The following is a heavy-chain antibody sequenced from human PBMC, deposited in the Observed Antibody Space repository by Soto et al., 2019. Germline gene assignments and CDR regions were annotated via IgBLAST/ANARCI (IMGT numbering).Heavy chain of an antibody. Sequence: GGSLRLSCAASGFTFSSYAMHWVRQAPGKGLEWVAVISYDGSNKYYADSVKGRFTISRDNSKNTLYLQMNSLRAEDTAVYYCXRPKRANTMIGDYGMDVWGQGTTVTVSS. CDR3: XRPKRANTMIGDYGMDV. V-gene: IGHV3-30-3*01. CDR1: GFTFSSYA. D-gene: IGHD3-22*01. J-gene: IGHJ6*02. CDR2: ISYDGSNK.